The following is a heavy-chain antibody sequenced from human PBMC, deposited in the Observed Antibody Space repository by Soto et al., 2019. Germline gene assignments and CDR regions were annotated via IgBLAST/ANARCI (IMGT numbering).Heavy chain of an antibody. V-gene: IGHV4-30-2*01. CDR3: ARVPGP. CDR2: IYHSGST. Sequence: QLQLQESGSGLVKPSQTLSLTCAVSGGSISSGGSSWSWIRQPPGKGLEWIGDIYHSGSTYYNPSLKSRVTISVDRSKNQFSLKLSSVTAAVTAVYYCARVPGPWGQGTLVTVSS. D-gene: IGHD7-27*01. CDR1: GGSISSGGSS. J-gene: IGHJ4*02.